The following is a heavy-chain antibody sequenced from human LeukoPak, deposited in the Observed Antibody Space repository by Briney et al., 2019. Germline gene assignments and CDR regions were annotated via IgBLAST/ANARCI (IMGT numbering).Heavy chain of an antibody. V-gene: IGHV4-39*01. Sequence: PSETLSLTCTVSGGSISSSSYYWGWIRQPPGKGLEWIGSIYYSGSTYYNPSLKSRVTISVDTSKNQFSLKLSSVTAADTAVYYCARRGIAAAPFDYWGQGTLVTVSS. D-gene: IGHD6-13*01. J-gene: IGHJ4*02. CDR2: IYYSGST. CDR1: GGSISSSSYY. CDR3: ARRGIAAAPFDY.